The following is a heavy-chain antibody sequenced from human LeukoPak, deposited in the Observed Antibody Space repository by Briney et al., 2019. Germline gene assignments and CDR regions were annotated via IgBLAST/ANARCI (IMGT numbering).Heavy chain of an antibody. CDR3: ARDPGGSYGGYFDY. V-gene: IGHV4-39*07. CDR1: GGSISSSSYY. J-gene: IGHJ4*02. CDR2: IYYSGNT. Sequence: PSETLSLTCTVSGGSISSSSYYWGWIRQPPGKGLEWIGSIYYSGNTYYNPSLKSRVTISVDTSKNQFSLKLSSVTAADTAVYYCARDPGGSYGGYFDYWGQGTLVTVSS. D-gene: IGHD1-26*01.